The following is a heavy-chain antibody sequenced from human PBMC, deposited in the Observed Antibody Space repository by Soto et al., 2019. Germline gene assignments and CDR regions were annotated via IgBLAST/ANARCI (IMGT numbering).Heavy chain of an antibody. CDR2: ISGYNGNT. J-gene: IGHJ4*02. V-gene: IGHV1-18*04. CDR1: GYTFSNYG. Sequence: QVQLVQSGPEVKKPGASVKVSCKASGYTFSNYGISWVPHAPGQGLEWMGWISGYNGNTAYTRNLQDRVTMTIDAPTTTAYMELRSLRSDDTAVYYCARDEGIRGLEFRGLGTLVTVSS. CDR3: ARDEGIRGLEF. D-gene: IGHD3-10*01.